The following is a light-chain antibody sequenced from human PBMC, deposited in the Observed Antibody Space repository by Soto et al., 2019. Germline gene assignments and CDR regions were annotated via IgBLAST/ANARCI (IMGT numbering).Light chain of an antibody. CDR3: QHYNSYSEA. J-gene: IGKJ1*01. Sequence: DIQMTQAPSTLSASIGDIVTITCRASQSISSWLAWYQQKPGKAPKLLIYKASTLQSGVPSRFRGSGSGTEFTLTISSLQPDDFATYYCQHYNSYSEAFGQGTKVEFK. CDR1: QSISSW. CDR2: KAS. V-gene: IGKV1-5*03.